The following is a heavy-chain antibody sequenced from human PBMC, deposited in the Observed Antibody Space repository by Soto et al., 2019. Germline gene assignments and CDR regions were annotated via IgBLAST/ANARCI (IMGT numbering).Heavy chain of an antibody. Sequence: GVRRLSCVASGLTFRTYAMSWVRQAPGEGLEWVSGIVGGGTIISYADSVKGRFTISRDDSNNVLYLQMHSLRAEDTAVYYCAKDRQPDGRWPFDHWGKGTLVTVSS. CDR2: IVGGGTII. CDR3: AKDRQPDGRWPFDH. CDR1: GLTFRTYA. J-gene: IGHJ4*02. D-gene: IGHD2-8*01. V-gene: IGHV3-23*03.